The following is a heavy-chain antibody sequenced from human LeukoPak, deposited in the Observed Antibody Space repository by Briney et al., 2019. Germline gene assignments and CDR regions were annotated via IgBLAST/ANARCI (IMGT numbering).Heavy chain of an antibody. CDR2: ISGSGGST. CDR1: GFTFSSYA. V-gene: IGHV3-23*01. Sequence: GGSLRLSCAASGFTFSSYAMSWVRQAPEKGLEWVSGISGSGGSTHYADSVKGRFTISRDNSKNTLYLQMNSLRAEDTALYHCARAHYDFWSGHYWGPFDPWGQGTLVTVSS. J-gene: IGHJ5*02. D-gene: IGHD3-3*01. CDR3: ARAHYDFWSGHYWGPFDP.